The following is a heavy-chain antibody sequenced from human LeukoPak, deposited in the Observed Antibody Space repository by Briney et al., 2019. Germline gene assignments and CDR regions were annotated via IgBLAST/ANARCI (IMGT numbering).Heavy chain of an antibody. CDR3: ARMLFCSGGSCQDH. CDR1: GFDVSNHY. CDR2: IQSAGNT. Sequence: GGSLRLSCAASGFDVSNHYLNWVRQAPGKGLEWVSIIQSAGNTYYADSVKGRFTISRDDSKNTLYLQMNSLRVEDTAIYYCARMLFCSGGSCQDHWGQGTRVTVSS. D-gene: IGHD2-15*01. J-gene: IGHJ4*02. V-gene: IGHV3-53*01.